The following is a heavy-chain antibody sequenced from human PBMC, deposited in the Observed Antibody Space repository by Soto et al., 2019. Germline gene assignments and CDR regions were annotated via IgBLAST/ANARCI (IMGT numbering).Heavy chain of an antibody. Sequence: ASVKVSCKASGYTFTGYYMHWVRQAPGQGLEWMGWINPNSGGTNYAQKFQGRVTMTRDTSISTAHMELSRLRSDDTAVYYCARGFNNNWDVFDLWGQGTLVTVSS. CDR1: GYTFTGYY. V-gene: IGHV1-2*02. CDR2: INPNSGGT. CDR3: ARGFNNNWDVFDL. D-gene: IGHD1-1*01. J-gene: IGHJ5*02.